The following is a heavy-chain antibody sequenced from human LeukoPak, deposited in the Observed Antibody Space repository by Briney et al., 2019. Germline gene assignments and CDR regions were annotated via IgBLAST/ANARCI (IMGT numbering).Heavy chain of an antibody. CDR3: ARVGSAVAGIPYYYGMDV. J-gene: IGHJ6*02. CDR2: INHSGST. V-gene: IGHV4-34*01. Sequence: SETLSLTCAVYGGSFSGCYWSWIRQPPGKGLEWIGEINHSGSTNYNPSLKSRVTISVDTSKNQFSLKLSSVTAADTAVYYCARVGSAVAGIPYYYGMDVWGQGTTVTVSS. D-gene: IGHD6-19*01. CDR1: GGSFSGCY.